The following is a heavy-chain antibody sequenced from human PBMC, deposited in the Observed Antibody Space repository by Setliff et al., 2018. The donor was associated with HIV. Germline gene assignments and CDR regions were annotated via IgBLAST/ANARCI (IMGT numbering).Heavy chain of an antibody. CDR2: IIPMYGPA. D-gene: IGHD5-18*01. CDR3: ARVGFSSRHTGDFFDS. J-gene: IGHJ4*02. V-gene: IGHV1-69*13. CDR1: GVTFSNCS. Sequence: SVKVSCKASGVTFSNCSISWVRQAPGQGLEWMGGIIPMYGPAHYAQKFQGRVTITADESTTTAYMELNSLTSEDTALYYCARVGFSSRHTGDFFDSWGPGTLVTVSS.